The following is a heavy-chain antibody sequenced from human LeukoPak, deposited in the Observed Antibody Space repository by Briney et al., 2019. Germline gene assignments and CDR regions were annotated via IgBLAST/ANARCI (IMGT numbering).Heavy chain of an antibody. CDR2: ISWNSGSI. CDR3: ARGSSVLPLYYFDY. D-gene: IGHD4/OR15-4a*01. CDR1: GFTFDDYA. V-gene: IGHV3-9*01. Sequence: PGRSLRLSCAASGFTFDDYAMHWVRQAPGKGLEWVSGISWNSGSIGYADSVKGRFTISRDNAKNSLYLQMNSLRAEDTAVYYCARGSSVLPLYYFDYWGQGTLVTVSS. J-gene: IGHJ4*02.